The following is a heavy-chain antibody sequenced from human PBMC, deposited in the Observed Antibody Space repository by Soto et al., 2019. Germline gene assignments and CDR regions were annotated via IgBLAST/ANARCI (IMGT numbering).Heavy chain of an antibody. CDR2: IYDSGSS. CDR1: GASISSGDYF. V-gene: IGHV4-30-4*01. Sequence: KPSETLSLTCTVSGASISSGDYFWSWIRQSPGKGLEWIGYIYDSGSSYYNPSLKSRVTMSVDTSKNQFSLKLRPVTAEDTAVYYCAREKGYISGPKNIDYWGQGTLVTVSS. J-gene: IGHJ4*02. D-gene: IGHD5-12*01. CDR3: AREKGYISGPKNIDY.